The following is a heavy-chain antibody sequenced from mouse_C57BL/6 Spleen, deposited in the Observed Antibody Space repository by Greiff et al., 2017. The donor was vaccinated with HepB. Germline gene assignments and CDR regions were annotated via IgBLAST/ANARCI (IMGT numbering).Heavy chain of an antibody. V-gene: IGHV10-1*01. J-gene: IGHJ1*03. CDR3: VRLVGSSYGYWYFDV. CDR2: IRSKSNNYAT. D-gene: IGHD1-1*01. CDR1: GFSFNTYA. Sequence: EVKLVESGGGLVQPKGSLKLSCAASGFSFNTYAMNWVRQAPGKGLEWVARIRSKSNNYATYYADSVKDRFTISRDDSESMLYLQMNNLKTEDTAMYYCVRLVGSSYGYWYFDVWGTGTTVTVSS.